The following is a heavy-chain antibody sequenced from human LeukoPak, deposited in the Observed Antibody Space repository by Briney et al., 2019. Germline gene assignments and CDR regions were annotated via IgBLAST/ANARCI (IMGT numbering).Heavy chain of an antibody. D-gene: IGHD1-26*01. J-gene: IGHJ4*02. Sequence: PSETLSLTCTVSGDSISSGGYYWSWIRQHPGKGLEWIGYIYYSGSTYYNPSLKSRVIISVDTSKNHFSLKLSSVTAADTTVYYCARGSVGAFDYWGQGTLVTVSS. V-gene: IGHV4-31*03. CDR2: IYYSGST. CDR1: GDSISSGGYY. CDR3: ARGSVGAFDY.